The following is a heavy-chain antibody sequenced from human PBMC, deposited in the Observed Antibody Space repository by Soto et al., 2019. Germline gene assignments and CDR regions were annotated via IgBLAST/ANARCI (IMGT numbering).Heavy chain of an antibody. Sequence: ASVKVSCKASGYTFTSYGISWVRQAPGQGLEWTGWISAYNGNTNYAQKLQGRVTMTTDTSTSTAYMELRSLRSDDTAVYYCARVVVVVAATPPINFYYYGMDVWGQGTLVTVSS. D-gene: IGHD2-15*01. J-gene: IGHJ6*02. V-gene: IGHV1-18*01. CDR3: ARVVVVVAATPPINFYYYGMDV. CDR1: GYTFTSYG. CDR2: ISAYNGNT.